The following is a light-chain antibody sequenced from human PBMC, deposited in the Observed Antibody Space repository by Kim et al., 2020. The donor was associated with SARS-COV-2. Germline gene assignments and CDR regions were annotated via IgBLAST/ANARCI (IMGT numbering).Light chain of an antibody. Sequence: DIQMTQSPSSVSVSVGDRVTITCRASQYIDTWLAWYQQKPGQAPNLLIYATSTLHSGVPSRFRGSGTGTDFTLTINNLQPEDFGTYYCQQGKSFPLTFGGGTKVDIK. V-gene: IGKV1-12*01. CDR1: QYIDTW. CDR2: ATS. J-gene: IGKJ4*02. CDR3: QQGKSFPLT.